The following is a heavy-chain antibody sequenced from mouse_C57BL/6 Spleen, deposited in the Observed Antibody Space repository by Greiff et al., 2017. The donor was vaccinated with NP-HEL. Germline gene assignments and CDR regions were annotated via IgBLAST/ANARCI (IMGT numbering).Heavy chain of an antibody. V-gene: IGHV3-6*01. D-gene: IGHD1-1*01. CDR3: AITVVDAMDY. J-gene: IGHJ4*01. CDR1: GYSITSGYY. Sequence: VQLKESGPGLVKPSQSLSLTCSVTGYSITSGYYWNWIRQFPGNKLEWMGYISYDGSNNYNPSLKNRISISRDTSKNQFFLKLNSGTTEDTATYYCAITVVDAMDYWGQGTSVTVSS. CDR2: ISYDGSN.